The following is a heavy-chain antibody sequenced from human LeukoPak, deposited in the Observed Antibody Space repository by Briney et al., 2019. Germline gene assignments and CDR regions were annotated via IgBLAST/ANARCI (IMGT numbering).Heavy chain of an antibody. CDR2: INQDGSEK. CDR3: ARSDQGTDY. Sequence: QPGGSLRLSSAAPGFSFGRYLMNRVRQAPGKGLEWVAIINQDGSEKNYVDSVKGRFTMSRDNAKNSLYLQMNSLRAEDSIVYYCARSDQGTDYWGQGTLVTVSS. V-gene: IGHV3-7*01. J-gene: IGHJ4*02. CDR1: GFSFGRYL.